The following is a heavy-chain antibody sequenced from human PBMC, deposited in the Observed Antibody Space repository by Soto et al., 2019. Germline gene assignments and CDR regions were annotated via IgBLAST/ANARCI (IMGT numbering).Heavy chain of an antibody. CDR3: ARQGFGALPGLVDV. D-gene: IGHD3-10*01. CDR1: GGSISSYH. V-gene: IGHV4-59*08. Sequence: QVQLQESGPGLVKPSETLSLSCTVSGGSISSYHWSWIRQTPGKGLEWIGYVHYSWGSNYNPSLKSRVAISLDTSKSQFSLKLTSVTATATAVYYCARQGFGALPGLVDVWGQGTTVTVSS. CDR2: VHYSWGS. J-gene: IGHJ6*02.